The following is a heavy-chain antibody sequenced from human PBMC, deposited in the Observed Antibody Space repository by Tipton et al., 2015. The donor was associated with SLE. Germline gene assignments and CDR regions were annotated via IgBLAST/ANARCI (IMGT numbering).Heavy chain of an antibody. V-gene: IGHV4-4*08. CDR1: GGSISSYY. CDR3: ARSDYYDSSGTDAFDI. CDR2: INTSGSS. Sequence: TLSLICTVSGGSISSYYWSWIRQPPGTGLEWIGRINTSGSSNYNPSLKSRVTIPVDTSKNQFSLNLTSVTAADTAVYYCARSDYYDSSGTDAFDIWGQGTMVTVSS. D-gene: IGHD3-22*01. J-gene: IGHJ3*02.